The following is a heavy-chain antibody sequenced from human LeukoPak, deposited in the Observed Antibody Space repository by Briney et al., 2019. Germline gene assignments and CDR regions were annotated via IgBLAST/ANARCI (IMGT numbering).Heavy chain of an antibody. D-gene: IGHD2-15*01. CDR1: GFTFSSYS. J-gene: IGHJ3*02. Sequence: GGSLRLSCAASGFTFSSYSMNWVRQAPGKGLEWVANIKQDGSEKYYVDSVKGRFTISRDNAKNSLYLQMNSLRAEDTAVYYCARVQGYCSGGSCYGSAFDIWGQGTMVTVSS. CDR2: IKQDGSEK. V-gene: IGHV3-7*01. CDR3: ARVQGYCSGGSCYGSAFDI.